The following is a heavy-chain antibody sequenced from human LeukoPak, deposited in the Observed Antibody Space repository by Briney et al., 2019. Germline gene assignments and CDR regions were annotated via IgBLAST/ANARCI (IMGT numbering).Heavy chain of an antibody. CDR1: GFTFGDYA. CDR2: IRSEAYGGTT. V-gene: IGHV3-49*04. Sequence: PGGSPRLSCTSSGFTFGDYAMSWVRQAPGKGLEWVSFIRSEAYGGTTEYVASVKGRFTISRDDSKSIAYLQMNSLKTEDTAVYYCTRVSLVAASVFFDYWGQGSLVTVSS. D-gene: IGHD2-15*01. CDR3: TRVSLVAASVFFDY. J-gene: IGHJ4*02.